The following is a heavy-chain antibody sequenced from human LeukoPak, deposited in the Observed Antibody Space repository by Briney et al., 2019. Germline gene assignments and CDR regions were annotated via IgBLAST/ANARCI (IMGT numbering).Heavy chain of an antibody. CDR3: ARLNYDFWSGVWEGYYMDV. D-gene: IGHD3-3*01. CDR2: ISWNSANI. CDR1: GFTFDDYA. Sequence: GGSLRLSCTASGFTFDDYAMHWVRQVPGKGLEWVSGISWNSANIGYAASVKGRFTVSRDNAKNSLYLQVNSLRAEDTAVYYCARLNYDFWSGVWEGYYMDVWGKGTTVTVSS. V-gene: IGHV3-9*01. J-gene: IGHJ6*03.